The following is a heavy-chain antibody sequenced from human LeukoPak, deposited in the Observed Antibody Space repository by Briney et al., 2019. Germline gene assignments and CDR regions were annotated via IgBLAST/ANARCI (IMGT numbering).Heavy chain of an antibody. CDR2: ISSSSSTI. CDR3: AKGIELGDIDY. CDR1: GFTFSSYS. Sequence: GGSLRLSCAASGFTFSSYSMNWVRQAPGKGLEWVSYISSSSSTIYYADSVKGRFTISRDNAKNSLYLQMNSLRAEDTAVYFCAKGIELGDIDYWGQGTLVTVSS. D-gene: IGHD7-27*01. J-gene: IGHJ4*02. V-gene: IGHV3-48*04.